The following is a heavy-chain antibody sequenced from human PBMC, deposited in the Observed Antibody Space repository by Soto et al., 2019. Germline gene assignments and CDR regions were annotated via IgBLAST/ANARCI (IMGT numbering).Heavy chain of an antibody. CDR2: ISSSSSYI. D-gene: IGHD6-13*01. CDR3: ARDRIAAAAALDAFDI. V-gene: IGHV3-21*01. Sequence: VQLVESGGGLVKPGGSLRLSCAASGFTFSSYSMNWVRQAPGKGLEWVSSISSSSSYIYYADSVKGRFTISRDNAKNSLYLQMNSLRAEDTAVYYCARDRIAAAAALDAFDIWGQGTMVTVSS. J-gene: IGHJ3*02. CDR1: GFTFSSYS.